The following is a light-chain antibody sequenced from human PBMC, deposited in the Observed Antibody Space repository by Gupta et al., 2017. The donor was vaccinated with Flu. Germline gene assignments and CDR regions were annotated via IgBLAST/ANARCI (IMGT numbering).Light chain of an antibody. CDR3: CSYAGSYTWV. V-gene: IGLV2-11*01. J-gene: IGLJ3*02. Sequence: QSALTPPRSVAGSPGQSVTISCTGPSSDVGGYNYVSWYQQHPGKAPKLMIYDVSKRPSWVPDRFSGSKSGNTASRTIAGLQSEDEADYYCCSYAGSYTWVFGGGTKLTVL. CDR2: DVS. CDR1: SSDVGGYNY.